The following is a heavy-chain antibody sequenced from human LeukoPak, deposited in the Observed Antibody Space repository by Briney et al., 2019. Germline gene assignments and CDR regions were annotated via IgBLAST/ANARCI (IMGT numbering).Heavy chain of an antibody. CDR2: IYYSGNT. J-gene: IGHJ5*02. CDR3: ARDEDGYNA. D-gene: IGHD5-24*01. CDR1: GGSISSGGYS. V-gene: IGHV4-39*07. Sequence: SETLSLTCAVSGGSISSGGYSWSWIRQPPGKGLEWIGSIYYSGNTYYNPSLKSRVTISVDTSKNQFSLKLSSVTAADTAVYYCARDEDGYNAWSQGTLVTVSS.